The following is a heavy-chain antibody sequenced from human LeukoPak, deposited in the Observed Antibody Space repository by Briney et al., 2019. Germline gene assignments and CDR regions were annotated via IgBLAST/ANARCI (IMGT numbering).Heavy chain of an antibody. CDR2: ISYDGSNK. J-gene: IGHJ4*02. CDR3: ARAASHCSSASCYIRRLFDY. D-gene: IGHD2-2*02. V-gene: IGHV3-30*03. CDR1: GFTFSSYG. Sequence: PGGSLRLSCAASGFTFSSYGMHWVRQAPGKGLEWVAVISYDGSNKYYADSVKGRFTISRDNSKNTLYLQMNSLRVEDTAVYYCARAASHCSSASCYIRRLFDYWGQGTLVTVSS.